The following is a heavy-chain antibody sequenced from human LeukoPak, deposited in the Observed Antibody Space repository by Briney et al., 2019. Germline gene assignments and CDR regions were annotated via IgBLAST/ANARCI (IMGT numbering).Heavy chain of an antibody. J-gene: IGHJ4*02. Sequence: GGSLRLSCAASGFTFSDYYMSWIRQAPGKGLEWVSYISSSGSTIYYADSVKGRFTISRDNAKSSLYLQMNSLRAEDTAVYYCAREPFWSGYYSNLHFDYWGQGTLVTVSS. CDR2: ISSSGSTI. D-gene: IGHD3-3*01. CDR3: AREPFWSGYYSNLHFDY. CDR1: GFTFSDYY. V-gene: IGHV3-11*04.